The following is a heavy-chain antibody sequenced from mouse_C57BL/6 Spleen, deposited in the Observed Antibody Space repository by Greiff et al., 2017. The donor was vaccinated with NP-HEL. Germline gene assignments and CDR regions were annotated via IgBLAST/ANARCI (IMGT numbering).Heavy chain of an antibody. CDR2: IWSGGST. J-gene: IGHJ3*01. V-gene: IGHV2-2*01. CDR3: ASCGPAWFAY. CDR1: GFSFTSYG. Sequence: QVQLQQSGPGLVQPSQCLSISCTVSGFSFTSYGVHWVRQSPGKGLEWLGVIWSGGSTDYNADFISSLSISKDNSTSQVLFQMISLQADDTATYYCASCGPAWFAYWGQGTLVTVSA.